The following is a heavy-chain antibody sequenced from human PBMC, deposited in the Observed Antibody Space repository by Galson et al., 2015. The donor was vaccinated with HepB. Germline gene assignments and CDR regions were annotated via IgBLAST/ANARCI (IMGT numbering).Heavy chain of an antibody. CDR3: TKTAIAMAPPYYMDV. Sequence: SLRLSCAASEFKFADYAMHWVRQVPGKGLQWVSGISWDSRSIGYADSVKGRFTISRDNAKNSLYLQMNSLTTEDTALYYCTKTAIAMAPPYYMDVWGKGTTVTVSS. CDR2: ISWDSRSI. V-gene: IGHV3-9*01. J-gene: IGHJ6*03. CDR1: EFKFADYA. D-gene: IGHD6-19*01.